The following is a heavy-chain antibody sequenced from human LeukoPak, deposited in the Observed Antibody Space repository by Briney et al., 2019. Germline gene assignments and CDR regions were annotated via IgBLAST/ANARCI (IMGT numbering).Heavy chain of an antibody. J-gene: IGHJ6*02. V-gene: IGHV3-30-3*01. CDR1: GFTFSSYA. D-gene: IGHD5-18*01. CDR3: ARDLEVNPGLWASDYGMDV. CDR2: ISYDGSNK. Sequence: GGSLRLSCAASGFTFSSYAMHWVRQAPGKGLEWVAVISYDGSNKYYADSVKGRFTISRDNSKNTLYLQMNSLRAEDTAVYYCARDLEVNPGLWASDYGMDVWGQGTTVTVSS.